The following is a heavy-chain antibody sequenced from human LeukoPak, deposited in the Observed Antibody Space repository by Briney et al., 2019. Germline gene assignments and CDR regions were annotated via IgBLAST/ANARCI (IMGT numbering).Heavy chain of an antibody. Sequence: SQTLSLTCTVSGGSISSGGYYWSWIRHHPGKGLEWIGYIYYSGSTHYNPSLKSRVTISVNTSKNQFSLKLSSVTAADTAVYYCARDMTDWWFDPWGQGTLVTVSS. CDR2: IYYSGST. J-gene: IGHJ5*02. V-gene: IGHV4-31*03. CDR1: GGSISSGGYY. D-gene: IGHD3-9*01. CDR3: ARDMTDWWFDP.